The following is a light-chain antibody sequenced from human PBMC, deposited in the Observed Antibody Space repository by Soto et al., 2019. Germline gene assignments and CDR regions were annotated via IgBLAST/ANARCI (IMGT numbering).Light chain of an antibody. V-gene: IGKV1-39*01. CDR3: QQTYTTPELT. CDR2: GAS. Sequence: DIQMTQSPSYLSASVGDRGTITCRASQSISIYLNWYQLQPGKAPNLLMYGASYLKSGVPTRFSGSGSGTDFTLTISSLQPEDFAIYYCQQTYTTPELTFGQGTRLDIK. CDR1: QSISIY. J-gene: IGKJ5*01.